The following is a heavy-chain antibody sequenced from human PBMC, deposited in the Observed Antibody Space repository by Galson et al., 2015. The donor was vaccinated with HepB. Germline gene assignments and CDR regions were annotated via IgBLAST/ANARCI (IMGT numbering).Heavy chain of an antibody. CDR1: GGSISSSSYY. V-gene: IGHV4-39*01. J-gene: IGHJ5*02. CDR3: ARHPQGPWFDP. CDR2: IYSSGTT. Sequence: LSLTCTVSGGSISSSSYYWGWIRQPPGKGLEWIGSIYSSGTTYYSTSLKSRVTISADTSKNQFSVKLSSVTAADTAVYYCARHPQGPWFDPWGQGTLVTVSS.